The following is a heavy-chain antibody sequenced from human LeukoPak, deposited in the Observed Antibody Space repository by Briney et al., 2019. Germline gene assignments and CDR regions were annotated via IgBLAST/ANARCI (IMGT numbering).Heavy chain of an antibody. J-gene: IGHJ4*02. D-gene: IGHD6-13*01. Sequence: GASVKVSCKTSGYTFTVHFMYWVRQAPGQGLEWMGWINPNTGGTNYAQKFQGRVTMTRATSSSTAYMELTRLPSDDTAVYYCARGGVPGQQLDYRGPGTLVTVSS. CDR1: GYTFTVHF. V-gene: IGHV1-2*02. CDR2: INPNTGGT. CDR3: ARGGVPGQQLDY.